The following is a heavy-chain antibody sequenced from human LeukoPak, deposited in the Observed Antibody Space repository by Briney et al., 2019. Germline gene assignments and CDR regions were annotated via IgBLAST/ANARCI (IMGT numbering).Heavy chain of an antibody. CDR2: ISPSGGGT. CDR3: AKEVPYTSGSHGRFDP. CDR1: GFTFSSYG. Sequence: QTGGSLRLSCAASGFTFSSYGMSWVRQAPVKGLEWVSAISPSGGGTYYADSVKGRFTISRDNSKNTLFLQLNNLRPEDTAVYYCAKEVPYTSGSHGRFDPWGQGTLVTVSS. V-gene: IGHV3-23*01. D-gene: IGHD3-10*01. J-gene: IGHJ5*02.